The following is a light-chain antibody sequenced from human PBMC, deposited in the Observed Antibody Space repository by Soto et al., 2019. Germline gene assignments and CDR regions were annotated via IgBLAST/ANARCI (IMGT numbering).Light chain of an antibody. J-gene: IGKJ1*01. V-gene: IGKV1-5*03. CDR1: QSISNW. CDR3: QQYNGT. Sequence: EIQMTQFPSTLFASVGDRVTITCRASQSISNWLAWYQQKPGKAPKLLIYKASILEGGVSPRFSGSGSGTEFTLSISSLQPDDFATYYCQQYNGTFGQGTKVEIK. CDR2: KAS.